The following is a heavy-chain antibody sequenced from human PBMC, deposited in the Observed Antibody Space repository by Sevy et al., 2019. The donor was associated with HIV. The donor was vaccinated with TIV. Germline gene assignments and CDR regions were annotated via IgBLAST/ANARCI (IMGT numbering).Heavy chain of an antibody. CDR3: AKGYGSGRPPDY. J-gene: IGHJ4*02. V-gene: IGHV3-23*01. Sequence: GGSLRLSCAASGFIFNSYAMTWVRQAPGKGLEWVSGISGSGGSTYYADSVKGRFTISRDNSRNTLYLEMNSLRAEDTAVYYWAKGYGSGRPPDYWGQGTLVTVSS. D-gene: IGHD3-10*01. CDR2: ISGSGGST. CDR1: GFIFNSYA.